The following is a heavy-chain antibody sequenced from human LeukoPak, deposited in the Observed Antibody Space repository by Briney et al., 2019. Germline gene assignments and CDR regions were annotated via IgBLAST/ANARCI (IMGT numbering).Heavy chain of an antibody. D-gene: IGHD3-10*01. CDR2: INPTGTVT. Sequence: ASVKVSCKASGYTFINNWMHWVRQAPGQGLEWIGLINPTGTVTLYAQKFQGRVTMTRDMSTSTDYMELSSLRSEDTAVYYCARDVRHGVRGLPFDLWGQGTLVTVSS. CDR1: GYTFINNW. J-gene: IGHJ4*02. CDR3: ARDVRHGVRGLPFDL. V-gene: IGHV1-46*01.